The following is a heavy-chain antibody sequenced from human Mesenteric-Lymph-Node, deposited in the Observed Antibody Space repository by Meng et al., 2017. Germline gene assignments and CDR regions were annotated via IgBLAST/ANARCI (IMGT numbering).Heavy chain of an antibody. D-gene: IGHD6-13*01. V-gene: IGHV4-28*01. Sequence: QGPLQVSVPGLLKLSDTLSLTSAVSGLPLRSSNWSGWIPHPPGKGLELIGYIYYSGSTYSNPPLKSRVTLSVDTSKNQFSLKLSSVTAADTAVYYCAAHARGYSSSWYDPWGQGTLVTVSS. J-gene: IGHJ5*02. CDR1: GLPLRSSNW. CDR3: AAHARGYSSSWYDP. CDR2: IYYSGST.